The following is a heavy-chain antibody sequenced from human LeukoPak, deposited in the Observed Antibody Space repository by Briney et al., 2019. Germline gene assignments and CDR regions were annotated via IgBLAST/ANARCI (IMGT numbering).Heavy chain of an antibody. J-gene: IGHJ4*02. V-gene: IGHV1-2*02. CDR3: ARGPRYDFWSGSYYFDY. Sequence: ASVKVSCKASGYTFTGYYMHWVRQAPGQGLEWMGWINPNSGGTNYAQKFQGRVTMTRDTSMSTAYMELSSLRSEDTAVYYCARGPRYDFWSGSYYFDYWGQGTLVTVSS. CDR1: GYTFTGYY. CDR2: INPNSGGT. D-gene: IGHD3-3*01.